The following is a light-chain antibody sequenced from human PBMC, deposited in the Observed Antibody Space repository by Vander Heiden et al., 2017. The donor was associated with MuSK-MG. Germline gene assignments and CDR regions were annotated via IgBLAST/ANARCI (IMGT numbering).Light chain of an antibody. CDR2: TAS. CDR3: QQFYNYPLT. CDR1: QAISNH. J-gene: IGKJ4*01. Sequence: AVRLTQSPSLLSASTGDRVSITCRASQAISNHLAWYQQKPGEPPKLLIYTASTLQTGVPSRFSGSGSGTDFTLTISDLQSEDFATYYCQQFYNYPLTFGGGTGVEI. V-gene: IGKV1-8*01.